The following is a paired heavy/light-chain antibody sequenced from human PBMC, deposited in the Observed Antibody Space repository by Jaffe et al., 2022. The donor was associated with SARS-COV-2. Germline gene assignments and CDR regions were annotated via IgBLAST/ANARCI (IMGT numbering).Heavy chain of an antibody. CDR1: GFTFSDYV. CDR3: AKDHWQWLVTGNFDL. D-gene: IGHD6-19*01. CDR2: ISGSGGGT. Sequence: EVQLLESGGGLVQPGGSLRLSCAASGFTFSDYVMGWVRQTPGKGLEWVASISGSGGGTFYADSVKGRFTISRDDSNSTLYLQINSLSAEDTAIYYCAKDHWQWLVTGNFDLWGRGTLISVS. V-gene: IGHV3-23*01. J-gene: IGHJ2*01.
Light chain of an antibody. CDR2: GAS. V-gene: IGKV3-20*01. Sequence: EIVLTQSPGTLSLSPGERATLSCRASQSVSGNYLAWYQQKPGQAPRLLIYGASSRATGIPDRFSGGGSGTDFTLTIRRLEPEDFAVYFCQRYGSSPFTFGPGTKVDIK. CDR3: QRYGSSPFT. J-gene: IGKJ3*01. CDR1: QSVSGNY.